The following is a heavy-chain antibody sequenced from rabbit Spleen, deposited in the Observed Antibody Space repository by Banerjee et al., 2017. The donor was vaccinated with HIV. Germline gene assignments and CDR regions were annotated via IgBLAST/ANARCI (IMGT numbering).Heavy chain of an antibody. CDR1: GFSFSSHY. CDR2: IDPDYYDT. D-gene: IGHD8-1*01. CDR3: ARCAIDSSYSFDL. V-gene: IGHV1S40*01. Sequence: QSLEESGGDLVKPEGSLTLTCTASGFSFSSHYMCWVRQAPGKGLEWIACIDPDYYDTYYANWAKGRFTISKTSSTTVTLQMTSLTGADTATYFCARCAIDSSYSFDLWGQGPLVTVS. J-gene: IGHJ3*01.